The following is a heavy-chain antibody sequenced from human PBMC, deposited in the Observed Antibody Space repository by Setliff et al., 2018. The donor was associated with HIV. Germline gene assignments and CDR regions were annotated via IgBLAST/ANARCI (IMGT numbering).Heavy chain of an antibody. Sequence: GASVKVSCKASGYTFTSYDINWVRQATGQGLEWMGWMNPNSGNTGYAQKFQGRVTMTRNTSISTAYMELSSLRSEDTAVYYCARELVVVAATPHEHYYYGMDVWGQGTTVTVSS. CDR2: MNPNSGNT. V-gene: IGHV1-8*01. CDR3: ARELVVVAATPHEHYYYGMDV. J-gene: IGHJ6*02. CDR1: GYTFTSYD. D-gene: IGHD2-15*01.